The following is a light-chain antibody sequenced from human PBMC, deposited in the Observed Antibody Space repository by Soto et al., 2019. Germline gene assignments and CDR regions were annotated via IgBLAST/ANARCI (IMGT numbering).Light chain of an antibody. Sequence: QSVLTQPPSVSGAPGQRVTISCTGSSSNIGAGYDVHWYQQLPGTAPKLLIYGNSNRPSGVPDRFSGSKSGTSASLAITGLQAEDEADYYCQSYDSSRSVLFGGGTKLTV. J-gene: IGLJ2*01. V-gene: IGLV1-40*01. CDR3: QSYDSSRSVL. CDR2: GNS. CDR1: SSNIGAGYD.